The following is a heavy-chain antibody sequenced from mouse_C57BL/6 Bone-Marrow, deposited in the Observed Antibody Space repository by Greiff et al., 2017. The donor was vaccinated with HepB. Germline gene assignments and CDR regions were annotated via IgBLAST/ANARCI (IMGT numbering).Heavy chain of an antibody. V-gene: IGHV1-85*01. CDR2: IYPRDGST. D-gene: IGHD4-1*01. CDR3: AKLGPYFDY. Sequence: QVQLQQSGPELVKPGASVKISCKASGYSFTDYNMNWVKQRPGQGLEWIGWIYPRDGSTKYNEKFKGKATLTVDTSSSTAYMELHSLTSEDSAVYFCAKLGPYFDYWGQGTTLTVSS. J-gene: IGHJ2*01. CDR1: GYSFTDYN.